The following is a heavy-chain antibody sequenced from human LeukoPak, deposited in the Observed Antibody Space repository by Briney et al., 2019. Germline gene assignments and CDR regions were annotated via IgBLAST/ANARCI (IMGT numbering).Heavy chain of an antibody. CDR3: ARQLHYWSGQNYYYYLDV. V-gene: IGHV1-18*01. Sequence: ASVTVSCEASVYLFTSQALTWVRQAPGQGLEWMAWIHPSNGNTFYAQKFQGRVTLTTDSSTVYMDMRSLRSDDTAVYYCARQLHYWSGQNYYYYLDVWGKGTPVIVSS. D-gene: IGHD3-3*02. J-gene: IGHJ6*03. CDR2: IHPSNGNT. CDR1: VYLFTSQA.